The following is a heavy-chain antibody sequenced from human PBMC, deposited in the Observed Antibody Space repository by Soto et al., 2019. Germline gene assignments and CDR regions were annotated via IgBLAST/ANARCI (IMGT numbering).Heavy chain of an antibody. J-gene: IGHJ4*02. CDR1: GISFDDYA. D-gene: IGHD2-8*01. Sequence: VQLVESGGGLVQPGGSRRLSCVVSGISFDDYAMHWVRQVPGKGLEWVSGINWDSGDIGYADSVKGRFTISRDNAKNSLDLQMNSLKTEDTALYYCAKDSAPGFYDANGHLDYGGQVTPVTVAS. CDR3: AKDSAPGFYDANGHLDY. V-gene: IGHV3-9*01. CDR2: INWDSGDI.